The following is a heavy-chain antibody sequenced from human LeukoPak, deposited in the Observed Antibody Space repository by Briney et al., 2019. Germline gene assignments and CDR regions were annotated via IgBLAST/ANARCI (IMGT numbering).Heavy chain of an antibody. J-gene: IGHJ6*04. CDR3: AREKGWVIGTMVRGVDYGMDV. Sequence: GASVKVSCKASGYTFTGYYMHWVRQAPGQGLEWMGWISPNSGGTNYAQKFQGWVTMTRDTSISTAYMELSRLRSDDTAVYYCAREKGWVIGTMVRGVDYGMDVWGKGTTVTVSS. D-gene: IGHD3-10*01. CDR1: GYTFTGYY. CDR2: ISPNSGGT. V-gene: IGHV1-2*04.